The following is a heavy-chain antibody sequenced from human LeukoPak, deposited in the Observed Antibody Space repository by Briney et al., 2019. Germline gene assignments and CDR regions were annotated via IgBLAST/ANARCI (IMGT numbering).Heavy chain of an antibody. CDR1: GFTFSSHG. Sequence: PGGTLRLSCAASGFTFSSHGMNWVRQAPGKGLEWVSGISPSGGITYYTDSVKGRFTISRDNSKNTQSLQMNSLRAEDTAVYYCARDDCSGGSCYYYWGQGTLVTVSS. CDR3: ARDDCSGGSCYYY. CDR2: ISPSGGIT. J-gene: IGHJ4*02. V-gene: IGHV3-23*01. D-gene: IGHD2-15*01.